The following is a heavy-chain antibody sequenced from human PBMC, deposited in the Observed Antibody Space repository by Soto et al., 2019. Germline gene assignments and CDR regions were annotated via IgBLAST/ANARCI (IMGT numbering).Heavy chain of an antibody. CDR1: GYTFSMSG. J-gene: IGHJ6*02. V-gene: IGHV1-18*01. CDR3: AREGPRPYYYYGMDV. CDR2: ISGYNGKT. Sequence: QVQLVQSGAEVKKPGASVKVSCKSSGYTFSMSGISWVRQAPGQGLEWMGWISGYNGKTNYEQKFQDRVTMTTETSKNMAYMELRSLRSADTAVYYCAREGPRPYYYYGMDVWGQGTTVTVSS.